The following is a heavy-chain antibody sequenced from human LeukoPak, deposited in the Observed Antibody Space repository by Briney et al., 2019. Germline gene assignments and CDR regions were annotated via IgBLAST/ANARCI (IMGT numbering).Heavy chain of an antibody. J-gene: IGHJ6*03. Sequence: PGRSLRLSCAASGFTFDDYAMHWVRQAPGKGLEWVSGISWNSGSIGYADSVKGRFTISRDNAKNSLYLQMNSLRAEDTAVYYCARGGEGLWFGESLNHYYYMDVWGKGTSVTVYS. CDR3: ARGGEGLWFGESLNHYYYMDV. V-gene: IGHV3-9*01. CDR2: ISWNSGSI. CDR1: GFTFDDYA. D-gene: IGHD3-10*01.